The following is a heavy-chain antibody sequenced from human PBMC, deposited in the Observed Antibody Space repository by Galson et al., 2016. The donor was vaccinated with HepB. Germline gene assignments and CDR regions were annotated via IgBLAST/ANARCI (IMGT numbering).Heavy chain of an antibody. CDR2: IKQDGSEK. V-gene: IGHV3-7*03. Sequence: SLRLSCAASGFTFTTYWMTWVRQAPGKGLEWVANIKQDGSEKYYVDSVKGRFTISRDNAKNSLYLQMNSLRAEDTAGYYCATPDEGSGRIFDYWGQGTLVTVSS. D-gene: IGHD2-15*01. CDR1: GFTFTTYW. J-gene: IGHJ4*02. CDR3: ATPDEGSGRIFDY.